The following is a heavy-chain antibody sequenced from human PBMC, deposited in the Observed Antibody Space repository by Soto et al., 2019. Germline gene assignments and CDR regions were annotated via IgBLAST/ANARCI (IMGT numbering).Heavy chain of an antibody. J-gene: IGHJ4*02. D-gene: IGHD6-13*01. CDR1: GYTFTSHF. V-gene: IGHV1-46*01. CDR3: ARDRCAAAALTKKNYFDF. Sequence: ASVKVSCKASGYTFTSHFMHWVRQAPGQGLEWMGIINPSGGSTFYAQKFQGRVTMTRDTSTSTVYMELNSLTSEDTAVYYCARDRCAAAALTKKNYFDFWGQGNLVTSPQ. CDR2: INPSGGST.